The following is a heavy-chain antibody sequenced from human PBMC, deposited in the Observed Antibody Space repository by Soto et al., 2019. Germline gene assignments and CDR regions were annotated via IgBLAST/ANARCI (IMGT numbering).Heavy chain of an antibody. J-gene: IGHJ4*02. CDR2: IGSGGSFI. D-gene: IGHD3-22*01. CDR1: GFIFSRYS. Sequence: VSLRLSCAASGFIFSRYSMNGVRQAPGRGLEWVSSIGSGGSFIYYADSLKGRFTISRDNAKNSLYLQMSSLRAEDTAVYYCVRLYDSGGYYYFDFWGQGTPVTVSS. CDR3: VRLYDSGGYYYFDF. V-gene: IGHV3-21*01.